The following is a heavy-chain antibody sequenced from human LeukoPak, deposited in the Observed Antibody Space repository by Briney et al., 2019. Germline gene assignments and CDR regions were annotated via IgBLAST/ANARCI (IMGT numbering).Heavy chain of an antibody. V-gene: IGHV3-23*01. CDR2: ISGSGGST. CDR3: AKEWAVAGTETLDY. D-gene: IGHD6-19*01. CDR1: GFTFSSYA. J-gene: IGHJ4*02. Sequence: LPGGSLRLSCAASGFTFSSYAMSWVRQAPGKGLEWVSAISGSGGSTYYADSVKGRFTISRDNSKNTLYLQMNSLRAEDTAVYYCAKEWAVAGTETLDYWGQGTLVTVSS.